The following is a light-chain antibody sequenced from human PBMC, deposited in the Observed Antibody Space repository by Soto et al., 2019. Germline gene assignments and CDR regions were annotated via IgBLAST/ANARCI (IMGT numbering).Light chain of an antibody. J-gene: IGLJ1*01. CDR2: DVN. Sequence: QSVLTQPASVSGSPGQSITISCTGTNSDVGSSNSVSWYQHHPGKAPKLIIYDVNSRPSGVSNRFSGSKSGNTASLTISGLQVEDEADYYCSSYTNNSPNRVYGTWTKATVL. V-gene: IGLV2-14*03. CDR1: NSDVGSSNS. CDR3: SSYTNNSPNRV.